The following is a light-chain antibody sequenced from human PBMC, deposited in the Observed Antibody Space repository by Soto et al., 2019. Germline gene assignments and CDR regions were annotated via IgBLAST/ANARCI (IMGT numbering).Light chain of an antibody. CDR3: MQAAHIPLS. Sequence: ETVMTQTPLSLPVTLGQTASISCRASQSPIYSDGNTYLSWFQQRTGQHPRLLIYKISNLVSGVPDRFSGSGAGTDFTLRISRVEADDVGSYYCMQAAHIPLSFGKGTRLEIK. J-gene: IGKJ2*03. CDR1: QSPIYSDGNTY. CDR2: KIS. V-gene: IGKV2-24*01.